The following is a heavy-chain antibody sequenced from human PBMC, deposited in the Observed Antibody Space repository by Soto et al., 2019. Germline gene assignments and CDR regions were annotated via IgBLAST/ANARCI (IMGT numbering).Heavy chain of an antibody. D-gene: IGHD4-17*01. J-gene: IGHJ4*02. CDR1: GGSISSYY. Sequence: QVQLQESGPGLVKPSETLSLTCTVSGGSISSYYWSWIRQPPGKGLEWIGYIYYSGSTNYNPSRKSRVTISVDKSKNQFSLKLSSVTAADTAVYYWARLGDYGTAWGQGTLVTVSS. V-gene: IGHV4-59*08. CDR3: ARLGDYGTA. CDR2: IYYSGST.